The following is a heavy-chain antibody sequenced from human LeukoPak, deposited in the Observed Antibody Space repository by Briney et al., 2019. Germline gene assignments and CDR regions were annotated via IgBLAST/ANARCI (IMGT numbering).Heavy chain of an antibody. D-gene: IGHD2-2*02. V-gene: IGHV4-34*01. Sequence: SETLSLTCAAYGGSFSGYYWSWIRQPPGKGLEWIGEINHSGSTNYNPSLKSRVTISVDTSKNQFSLKLSSVTAADTAVYYCARGGRGQLLYNYVWGKGTTVTVSS. J-gene: IGHJ6*04. CDR2: INHSGST. CDR3: ARGGRGQLLYNYV. CDR1: GGSFSGYY.